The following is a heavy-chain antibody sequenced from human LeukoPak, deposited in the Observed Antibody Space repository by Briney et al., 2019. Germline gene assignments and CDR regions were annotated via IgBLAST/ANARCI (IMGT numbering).Heavy chain of an antibody. J-gene: IGHJ3*01. Sequence: GGSLRLSCAVSGFTLSNYWMHWVRQAPGKGLVWVSHIKGDGSDIEYADSVKGRFTISTDNAENTLYLQMNSLRAEDTAVYYCARDDPGPQAFDFWGRGTMVTVSS. CDR2: IKGDGSDI. CDR1: GFTLSNYW. V-gene: IGHV3-74*01. CDR3: ARDDPGPQAFDF.